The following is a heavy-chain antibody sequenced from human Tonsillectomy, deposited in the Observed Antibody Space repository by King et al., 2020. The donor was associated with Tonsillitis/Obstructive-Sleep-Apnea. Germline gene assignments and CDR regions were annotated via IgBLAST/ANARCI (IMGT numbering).Heavy chain of an antibody. CDR1: GFSISTSGVG. CDR2: IYWDDVE. J-gene: IGHJ4*02. V-gene: IGHV2-5*02. CDR3: AHGTVTHGPVDY. D-gene: IGHD4-17*01. Sequence: TLKESGPTLVKPTQTLTLTCTFSGFSISTSGVGVGWVRQPPGKALECRELIYWDDVERYKHSLKSRLTITKDTSKNQVVLTMTNMDPVDTATYYCAHGTVTHGPVDYWGQGTLVTVSS.